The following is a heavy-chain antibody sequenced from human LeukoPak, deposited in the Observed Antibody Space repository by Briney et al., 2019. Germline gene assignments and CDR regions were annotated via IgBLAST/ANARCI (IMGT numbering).Heavy chain of an antibody. CDR1: GGSFSGYY. V-gene: IGHV4-34*01. CDR2: INHSGST. Sequence: SETLSLTCAVYGGSFSGYYWSWIRQPPGKGLEWIGEINHSGSTNYNPSLKSRVTISVDTSKNQFSLKLSSVTAADTAVYYCARQILNSSSGLRYFQHWGQGTLVTVSS. CDR3: ARQILNSSSGLRYFQH. J-gene: IGHJ1*01. D-gene: IGHD6-6*01.